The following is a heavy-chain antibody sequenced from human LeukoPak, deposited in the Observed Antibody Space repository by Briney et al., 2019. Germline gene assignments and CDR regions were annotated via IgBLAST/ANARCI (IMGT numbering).Heavy chain of an antibody. D-gene: IGHD6-6*01. CDR1: GFTFDDYG. V-gene: IGHV3-20*01. CDR3: ARKLGSFVSLRSSIAAPLDY. Sequence: GGSLRLSCAASGFTFDDYGMSWVRQAPGKGLEWVSGINWNGGSTGYADSVKGRFTISRDNAKNSLYLQMNSLRAEDTALYHCARKLGSFVSLRSSIAAPLDYWGQGTLVTVSS. CDR2: INWNGGST. J-gene: IGHJ4*02.